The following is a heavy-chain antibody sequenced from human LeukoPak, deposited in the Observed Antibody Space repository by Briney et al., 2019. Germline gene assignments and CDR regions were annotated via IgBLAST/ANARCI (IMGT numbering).Heavy chain of an antibody. V-gene: IGHV4-59*08. CDR3: ARQVYYHNRPAYDY. D-gene: IGHD1-14*01. CDR2: IYYTGTT. Sequence: SESLSLTCTVSDGSISGYHWSWIRQPPGKGLEWIGYIYYTGTTNYNPSLERRVTMSVDTSKNQFSLKLTSVTAADTAVYYCARQVYYHNRPAYDYWGQGTLVTVSS. CDR1: DGSISGYH. J-gene: IGHJ4*02.